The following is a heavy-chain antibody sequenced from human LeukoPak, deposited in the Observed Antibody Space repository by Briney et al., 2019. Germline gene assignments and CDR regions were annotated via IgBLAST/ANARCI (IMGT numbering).Heavy chain of an antibody. V-gene: IGHV1-46*01. D-gene: IGHD4-17*01. J-gene: IGHJ4*02. Sequence: ASVKVSCKASGYTFTSYYMHWVRQAPGQGLEWMGIINPSGGSTSYAQKFQGRDTMTRDTSTSTVYMELSSLRSEDTAVYYCARAWNYGDYGDYFDYWGQGTLVTVSS. CDR3: ARAWNYGDYGDYFDY. CDR1: GYTFTSYY. CDR2: INPSGGST.